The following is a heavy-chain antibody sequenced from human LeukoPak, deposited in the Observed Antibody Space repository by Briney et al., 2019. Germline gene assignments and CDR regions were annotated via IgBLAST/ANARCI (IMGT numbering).Heavy chain of an antibody. CDR2: IYHNGNT. CDR1: DHSISNAYS. D-gene: IGHD2-21*02. J-gene: IGHJ5*02. V-gene: IGHV4-38-2*02. Sequence: SQTLSLTCTVSDHSISNAYSCGWIRLPPGKGLEWIGSIYHNGNTYYNPSLKSRVTISVDTSKSQFSLKLSSVTAADTAVYYCARLIVVVTAPGSIGDWFDPWGQGTLVTVSS. CDR3: ARLIVVVTAPGSIGDWFDP.